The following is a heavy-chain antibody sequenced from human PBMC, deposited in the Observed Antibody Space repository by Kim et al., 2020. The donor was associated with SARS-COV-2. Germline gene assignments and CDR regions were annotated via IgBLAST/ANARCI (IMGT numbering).Heavy chain of an antibody. CDR3: AKDRPYYDILTGYLGGGYFDD. V-gene: IGHV3-23*01. J-gene: IGHJ4*02. D-gene: IGHD3-9*01. Sequence: GGSLRLSCAASGFTFSSYAMSWVRQAPGKGLEWVSAISGSGGSTYYADSVKGRFTISRDNSKNTLYLQMNSLRAEDTAVYYCAKDRPYYDILTGYLGGGYFDDWGQGTLVTVSS. CDR1: GFTFSSYA. CDR2: ISGSGGST.